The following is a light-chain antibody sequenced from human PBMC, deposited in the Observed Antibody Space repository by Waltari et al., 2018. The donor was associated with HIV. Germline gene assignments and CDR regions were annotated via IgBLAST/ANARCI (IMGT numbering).Light chain of an antibody. Sequence: EVVLTQSPLTLSVSPGERVTLSCRASESVGNSIAWYQQKPGQAPSLVLYGGAIRDTGLPVRFSGSGSGRDFSLTINSLKSEDIAVYFCQQYRDWPRYTFGQGTKLDIK. J-gene: IGKJ2*01. V-gene: IGKV3-15*01. CDR3: QQYRDWPRYT. CDR1: ESVGNS. CDR2: GGA.